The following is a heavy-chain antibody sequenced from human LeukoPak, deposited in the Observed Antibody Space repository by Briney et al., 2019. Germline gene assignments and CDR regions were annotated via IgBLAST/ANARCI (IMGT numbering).Heavy chain of an antibody. V-gene: IGHV4-38-2*02. D-gene: IGHD1-26*01. CDR1: GYSISSGYY. Sequence: SETLSLTXTVSGYSISSGYYWGWFRQPPGKRLEWIGSIYHSGSTYYNPSLKSRVTISVDTSKNQFSLKLSSVTAADTAVYYCARSSTQWELRRWFDPWGQGTLVTVSS. J-gene: IGHJ5*02. CDR3: ARSSTQWELRRWFDP. CDR2: IYHSGST.